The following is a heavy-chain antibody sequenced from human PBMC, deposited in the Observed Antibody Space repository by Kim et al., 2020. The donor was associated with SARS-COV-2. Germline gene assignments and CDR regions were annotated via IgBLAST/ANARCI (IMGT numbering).Heavy chain of an antibody. V-gene: IGHV3-30*04. CDR3: ARDMGRVRYFDH. J-gene: IGHJ4*02. CDR2: ISYDGSLK. Sequence: GGSLRLSCAASGFPFSSSAIHWVRQAPGKGLEWVALISYDGSLKNYAASVKGRFTVSRDNSKNTVSLQMDSLRAEDSAVYYCARDMGRVRYFDHWGQGT. CDR1: GFPFSSSA. D-gene: IGHD3-10*01.